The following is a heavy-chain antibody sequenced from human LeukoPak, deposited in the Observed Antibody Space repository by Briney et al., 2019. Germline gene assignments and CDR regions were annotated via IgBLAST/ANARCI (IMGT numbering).Heavy chain of an antibody. J-gene: IGHJ5*02. Sequence: CAVSXGSISSYYWSWIRQPPGKGLEWIGYIHDSGSTNYNPSLNNRATFSLDTSKNQFFLKLSSVTAADTAVYYCATYIVGAYNWCDPWGQGTLVTVSS. D-gene: IGHD1-26*01. V-gene: IGHV4-59*01. CDR3: ATYIVGAYNWCDP. CDR2: IHDSGST. CDR1: XGSISSYY.